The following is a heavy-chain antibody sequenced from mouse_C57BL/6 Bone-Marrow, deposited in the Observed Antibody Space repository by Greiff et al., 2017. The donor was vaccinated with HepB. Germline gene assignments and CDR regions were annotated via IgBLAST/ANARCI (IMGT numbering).Heavy chain of an antibody. J-gene: IGHJ2*01. D-gene: IGHD1-1*01. CDR3: ARGDYYGSNFDY. V-gene: IGHV1-55*01. CDR2: IYPGSGST. Sequence: VQLQQPGAELVKPGASVKMSCKASGYTFTSYWITCVKQRPGQGLEWIGDIYPGSGSTNYNEKFKSKATLTVDTSSSTAYMQLSSLTSEDSAVYYCARGDYYGSNFDYWGQGTTLTVSS. CDR1: GYTFTSYW.